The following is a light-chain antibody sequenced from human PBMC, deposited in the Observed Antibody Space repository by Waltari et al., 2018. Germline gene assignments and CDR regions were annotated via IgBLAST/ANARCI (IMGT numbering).Light chain of an antibody. CDR3: QSYDRSLTAWV. J-gene: IGLJ3*02. CDR1: SSTIGAPSY. CDR2: VNT. Sequence: QSVLTQPPSVSGALGQRVTVSCTASSSTIGAPSYLTWYQQLPGTPPKLLIFVNTNRPSGVPDRFSGSKSGPSASLAITGLQAEDEGDYYCQSYDRSLTAWVFGGGTKLTVL. V-gene: IGLV1-40*01.